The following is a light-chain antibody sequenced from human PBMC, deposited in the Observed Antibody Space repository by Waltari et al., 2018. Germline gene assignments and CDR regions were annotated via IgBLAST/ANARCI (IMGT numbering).Light chain of an antibody. V-gene: IGLV1-47*01. CDR1: SSNIGSNF. CDR2: RNN. Sequence: QSVLTQPPSASGTPGQTVNIACSGSSSNIGSNFVYWYQQLPGTAPKLLIYRNNLRPSGVPDRFSGSKSGTSASLAISGLRSEDEADYYCAAWDDSLYEVFGGGTKLTVL. CDR3: AAWDDSLYEV. J-gene: IGLJ3*02.